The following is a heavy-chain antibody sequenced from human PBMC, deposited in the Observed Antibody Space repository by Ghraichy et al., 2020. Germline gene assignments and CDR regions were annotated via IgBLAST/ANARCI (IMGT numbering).Heavy chain of an antibody. D-gene: IGHD6-13*01. Sequence: GGSLRLSCAASGFSVRTNHMSWVRQAPGKGLEWVSILYYGGGTYYSESVKGRFSISRDDSQNTLFLQMHSLRADDTAVYYCARALPVGPSSWSRYYDNDDMDVWGQGTTVTVSS. CDR3: ARALPVGPSSWSRYYDNDDMDV. CDR1: GFSVRTNH. J-gene: IGHJ6*02. CDR2: LYYGGGT. V-gene: IGHV3-53*01.